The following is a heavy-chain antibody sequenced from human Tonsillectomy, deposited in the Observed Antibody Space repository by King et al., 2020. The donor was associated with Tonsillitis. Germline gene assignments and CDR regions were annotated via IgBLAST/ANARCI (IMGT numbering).Heavy chain of an antibody. CDR3: ATEGHSSGRSCTFHR. J-gene: IGHJ3*01. D-gene: IGHD6-19*01. CDR2: ISKDGSAQ. Sequence: VQLVESGGGVIQPGRSLRLSCAASGFTLSNSVIHWIRQAPGKGLEWVAGISKDGSAQHYADSVKGRFTISRDNAKNTVFLQMDSLRAEDTTLYFCATEGHSSGRSCTFHRWGQGTMATVSS. CDR1: GFTLSNSV. V-gene: IGHV3-30*03.